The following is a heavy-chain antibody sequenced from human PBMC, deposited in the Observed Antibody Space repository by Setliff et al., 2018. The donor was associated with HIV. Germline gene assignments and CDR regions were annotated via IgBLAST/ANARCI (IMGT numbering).Heavy chain of an antibody. V-gene: IGHV1-69*13. CDR2: IIPHFDAP. CDR3: ASPRLDWSFSHFDY. CDR1: GGTFTSSA. Sequence: SVKVSCKASGGTFTSSAISWVRQARGQGLEWMGAIIPHFDAPQYAQKFQGRVTITADQSTSTAYMELSGLTSEDTAVYYCASPRLDWSFSHFDYWGQGTQVTVS. J-gene: IGHJ4*02. D-gene: IGHD3-9*01.